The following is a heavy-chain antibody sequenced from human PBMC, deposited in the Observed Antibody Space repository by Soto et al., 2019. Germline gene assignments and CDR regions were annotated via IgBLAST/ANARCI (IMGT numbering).Heavy chain of an antibody. CDR3: ANVPIWCSSTSCYTEGFDY. D-gene: IGHD2-2*02. CDR1: GFTFSDYA. V-gene: IGHV3-23*01. J-gene: IGHJ4*02. CDR2: ISAGGST. Sequence: EVQLLDSGGGLVQPGGSLRLSCTASGFTFSDYAMSWVRQPPGKGLEWVSVISAGGSTYYADSVKGRFTVSRANSKNTLYLQRNSLRAEDTAVSYCANVPIWCSSTSCYTEGFDYWGQGTLVTVSS.